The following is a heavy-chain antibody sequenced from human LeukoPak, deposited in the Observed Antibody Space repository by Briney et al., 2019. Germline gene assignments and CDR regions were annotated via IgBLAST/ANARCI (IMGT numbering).Heavy chain of an antibody. J-gene: IGHJ6*03. CDR2: IYYSGST. CDR1: GGSISSSSYY. D-gene: IGHD2-8*01. Sequence: SETLSLTCTVSGGSISSSSYYWGWIRQPPGKGLEWIGSIYYSGSTYYNPSLKSRVTISVDTSKNQFSLKLSSVTAADTAVYYCARAHRYCTNGVCRKHYYYYYMDVWGKGTTVTVSS. CDR3: ARAHRYCTNGVCRKHYYYYYMDV. V-gene: IGHV4-39*07.